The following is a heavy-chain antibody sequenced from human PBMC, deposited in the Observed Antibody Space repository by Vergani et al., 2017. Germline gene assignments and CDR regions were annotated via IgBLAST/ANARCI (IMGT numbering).Heavy chain of an antibody. CDR3: ARDLDGSGIFDY. D-gene: IGHD3-10*01. V-gene: IGHV4-59*01. CDR2: IYYSGST. Sequence: QVQLQESGPGLVKPSETLSLTCTVSGGSISSYYWSWIRQHPGKGLEWIGYIYYSGSTNYNPSLKSRVTISVATSKNQFSLKLSSVTAADTAVYYCARDLDGSGIFDYWGQGTLVTVSS. CDR1: GGSISSYY. J-gene: IGHJ4*02.